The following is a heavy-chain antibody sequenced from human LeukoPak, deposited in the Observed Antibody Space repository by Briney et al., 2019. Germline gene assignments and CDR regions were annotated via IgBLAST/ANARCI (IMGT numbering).Heavy chain of an antibody. CDR1: GYSFKSYW. CDR2: TYPGVSDT. Sequence: GESLTISCKGSGYSFKSYWIGCVRQMPGKALVCMGITYPGVSDTRYSPSFQRQVTISADRSSSTAYLQWSSLKASDTAMYYCARIRSGYYHHYYYGMDVWGQGTTVTVSS. CDR3: ARIRSGYYHHYYYGMDV. V-gene: IGHV5-51*01. D-gene: IGHD3-3*01. J-gene: IGHJ6*02.